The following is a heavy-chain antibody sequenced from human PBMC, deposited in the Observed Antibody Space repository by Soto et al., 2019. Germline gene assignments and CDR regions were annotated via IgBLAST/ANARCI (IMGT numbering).Heavy chain of an antibody. D-gene: IGHD3-3*01. CDR3: AKDSGYYDFWSGYDY. V-gene: IGHV3-9*01. CDR1: GFTFDDYA. Sequence: GGSLRLSCAASGFTFDDYAMHWVRQAPGKGLEWVSGISWNSGSIGYADSVKGRFTISRDNAKNSLYLQMNSLRAEDTALYYCAKDSGYYDFWSGYDYWGQGTLVTVSS. J-gene: IGHJ4*02. CDR2: ISWNSGSI.